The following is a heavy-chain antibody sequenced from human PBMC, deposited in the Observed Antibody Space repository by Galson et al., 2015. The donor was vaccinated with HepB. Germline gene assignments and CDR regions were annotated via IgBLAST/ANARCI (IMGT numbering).Heavy chain of an antibody. V-gene: IGHV3-48*03. CDR2: ISTTGSIM. CDR3: ARNGAWSLATANWYFDL. J-gene: IGHJ2*01. CDR1: GFTFSSYE. D-gene: IGHD1-1*01. Sequence: SLRLSCAASGFTFSSYELNWVRQAPGKGLEWLSYISTTGSIMYYRDSVKGRFTISRDNAKNSLYLQMSSLKVEDTAVYYCARNGAWSLATANWYFDLWGRGTLVTVSS.